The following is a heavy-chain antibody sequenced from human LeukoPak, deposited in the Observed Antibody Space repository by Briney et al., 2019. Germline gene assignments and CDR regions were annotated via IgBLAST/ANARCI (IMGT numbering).Heavy chain of an antibody. Sequence: GGSLRLSCAASGFTFSSYAMSWVRQAPGKGLEWVSGISESGGSTYYANSVKGRFTLSRDNSKNTLYLQMNSLRAEDTAVYYCGKGRDSSSWYAFDYWGQGTLVAVSS. D-gene: IGHD6-13*01. J-gene: IGHJ4*02. V-gene: IGHV3-23*01. CDR2: ISESGGST. CDR1: GFTFSSYA. CDR3: GKGRDSSSWYAFDY.